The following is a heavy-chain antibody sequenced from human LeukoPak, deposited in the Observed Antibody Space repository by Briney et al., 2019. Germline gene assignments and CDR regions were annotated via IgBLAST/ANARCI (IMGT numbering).Heavy chain of an antibody. CDR1: GDTFTSYW. Sequence: TGGSLRLSCAPSGDTFTSYWMHWVRQAPGKGLVWVSRINTDGSSSFYADSVKGRFTISRDNAKNTLYLQMNSLRADDTAVYYCARDSFWSGYYPFDSWGQGTLVTVSS. V-gene: IGHV3-74*01. J-gene: IGHJ4*02. CDR3: ARDSFWSGYYPFDS. CDR2: INTDGSSS. D-gene: IGHD3-3*01.